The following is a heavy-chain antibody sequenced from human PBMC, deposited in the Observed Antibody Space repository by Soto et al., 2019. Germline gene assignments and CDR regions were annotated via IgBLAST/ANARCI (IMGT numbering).Heavy chain of an antibody. CDR1: GFTFSGYG. D-gene: IGHD6-19*01. CDR2: IWKDGGKK. V-gene: IGHV3-33*01. CDR3: ARALYSGGWYGFDP. Sequence: GGSLRLSCAASGFTFSGYGMHWVRQAPGKGLEWVAVIWKDGGKKYYTDSVKGRFTVSRDNSENTLYLQMNSLRDADTAVYYCARALYSGGWYGFDPWGQGTLVTVSS. J-gene: IGHJ5*02.